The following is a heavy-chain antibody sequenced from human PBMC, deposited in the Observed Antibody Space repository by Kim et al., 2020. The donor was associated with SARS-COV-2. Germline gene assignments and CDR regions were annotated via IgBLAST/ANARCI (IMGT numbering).Heavy chain of an antibody. D-gene: IGHD3-16*01. J-gene: IGHJ4*01. V-gene: IGHV4-61*01. CDR1: GDSVSRSYS. CDR3: PRGTLLGGNYFSAFDS. Sequence: SETLSLTCSVSGDSVSRSYSWNWIRQPPGKGLEWIGYVSNTGNTNYNPSLGSRVTMSLDASKNQFSLNLRLVTASDTAIYYCPRGTLLGGNYFSAFDSWG. CDR2: VSNTGNT.